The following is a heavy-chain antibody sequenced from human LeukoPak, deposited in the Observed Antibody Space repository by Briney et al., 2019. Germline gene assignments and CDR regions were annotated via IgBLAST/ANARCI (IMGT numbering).Heavy chain of an antibody. D-gene: IGHD5-12*01. CDR1: GFAVSDNY. J-gene: IGHJ4*02. CDR3: AKDRGGYDWDRANGIDY. Sequence: GGSLRLSCAASGFAVSDNYMSWVRQAPGKGLEGGAFIRYDGSNKYYADSVKGRFTISRDNSKNTLYLQMNSLRAEDTAVYYCAKDRGGYDWDRANGIDYWGQGTLVTVSS. CDR2: IRYDGSNK. V-gene: IGHV3-30*02.